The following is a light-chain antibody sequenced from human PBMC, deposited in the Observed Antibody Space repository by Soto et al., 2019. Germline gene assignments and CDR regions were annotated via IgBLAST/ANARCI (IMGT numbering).Light chain of an antibody. CDR1: QSIASY. Sequence: DIQMTQSPSSLSASVGDRVTITCRASQSIASYLNWYQKKPGKAPKLLIYAASTLQSGVPSRFSGSESVTDFTLTIRSLQPEDFATYYCQQSYTRPHFGQGTRLEIK. CDR3: QQSYTRPH. CDR2: AAS. V-gene: IGKV1-39*01. J-gene: IGKJ2*01.